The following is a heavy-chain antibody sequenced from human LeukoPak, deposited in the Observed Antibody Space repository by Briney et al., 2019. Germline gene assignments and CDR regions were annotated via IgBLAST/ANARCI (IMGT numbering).Heavy chain of an antibody. CDR2: ISSSSSYT. Sequence: GGSLRLSCAASGFTFSDYYMSWIRQAPGKGLEWVSYISSSSSYTNYADSVKGRFTISGDNAKNSLYLQMNSLRAEDTAVYYCARANFNSNYYDFWSGYPAYYYGMDVWGQGTTVTVSS. J-gene: IGHJ6*02. V-gene: IGHV3-11*06. D-gene: IGHD3-3*01. CDR3: ARANFNSNYYDFWSGYPAYYYGMDV. CDR1: GFTFSDYY.